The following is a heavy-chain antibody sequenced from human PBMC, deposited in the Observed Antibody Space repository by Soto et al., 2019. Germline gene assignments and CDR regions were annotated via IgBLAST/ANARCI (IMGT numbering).Heavy chain of an antibody. CDR3: ARVRQGCSANNCYFDP. D-gene: IGHD1-1*01. V-gene: IGHV4-4*02. J-gene: IGHJ4*02. CDR2: VHISGHS. Sequence: SETLSLTCTLSGGSVRAPDWWNWVRQSPDKGLEWIAEVHISGHSNYNPSLRSRVSVSIDSSKNQFYLNLNSVTAADTAIYYCARVRQGCSANNCYFDPWGQGIMVTVSS. CDR1: GGSVRAPDW.